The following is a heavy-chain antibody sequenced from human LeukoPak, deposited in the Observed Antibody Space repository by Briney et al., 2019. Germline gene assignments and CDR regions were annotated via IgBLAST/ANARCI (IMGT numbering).Heavy chain of an antibody. CDR1: GGSISSGDYY. J-gene: IGHJ4*02. CDR3: ASEGIAARPGEDYFDY. Sequence: SETLSLTCTVSGGSISSGDYYWSWIRQPPGKGLEWIGYIYYSGSTYYNPSLKSRVTISVDTSKNQFSLKLSSVTAADTAVYYCASEGIAARPGEDYFDYWGQGTLVTVSS. D-gene: IGHD6-6*01. CDR2: IYYSGST. V-gene: IGHV4-30-4*08.